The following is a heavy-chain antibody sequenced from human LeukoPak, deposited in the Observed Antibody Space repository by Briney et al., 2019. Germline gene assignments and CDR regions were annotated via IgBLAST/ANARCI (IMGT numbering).Heavy chain of an antibody. Sequence: GASVKASCKPSGYTFIDHYLHWVRQAPGQGLESLGWIDPDTGDTNYPQKFQGRVTMSRDTSISTAYMELNRLRSDDTAVYYCARAGHNSNSGGYDFWGLGTLVTVSS. D-gene: IGHD3-22*01. CDR2: IDPDTGDT. V-gene: IGHV1-2*02. CDR3: ARAGHNSNSGGYDF. J-gene: IGHJ4*02. CDR1: GYTFIDHY.